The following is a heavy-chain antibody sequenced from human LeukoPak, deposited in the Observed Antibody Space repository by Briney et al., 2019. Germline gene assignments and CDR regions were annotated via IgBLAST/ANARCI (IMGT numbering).Heavy chain of an antibody. Sequence: ASVNVSCKASGGTFSSYAISWVRQAPGQGLEWMGGIIPIFGTANYAQKFQGRVTITADKSTSTAYMELSSLRSEDTAVYYCARDDSGGSFFDYWGQGTLVTVSS. CDR1: GGTFSSYA. V-gene: IGHV1-69*06. CDR3: ARDDSGGSFFDY. D-gene: IGHD2-15*01. CDR2: IIPIFGTA. J-gene: IGHJ4*02.